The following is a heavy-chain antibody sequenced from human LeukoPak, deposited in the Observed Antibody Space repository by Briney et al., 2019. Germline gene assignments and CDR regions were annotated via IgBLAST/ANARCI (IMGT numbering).Heavy chain of an antibody. Sequence: ESGPTLVKPTQTLTLTRTFSGFSLSTSGVGVAWIRQPPGKALEWLALIYWDDDKRYSPSLKSRITITKDTSKNQVVLTMTNMDPVDTATYYCAHYDYGDSPTVDYFDYWGQGTLVTVSS. J-gene: IGHJ4*02. CDR2: IYWDDDK. D-gene: IGHD4-17*01. V-gene: IGHV2-5*02. CDR1: GFSLSTSGVG. CDR3: AHYDYGDSPTVDYFDY.